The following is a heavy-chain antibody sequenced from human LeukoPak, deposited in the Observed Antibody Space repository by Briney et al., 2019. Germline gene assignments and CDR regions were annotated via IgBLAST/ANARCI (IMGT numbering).Heavy chain of an antibody. CDR3: ARDRPMYYYDSSGERWFDP. Sequence: SETLSLTCTVSGGSISSSSYYWGWIRQPAGKGLEWIGRIYTSGSTNYNPSLKSRVTMSVDTSKNQFSLKLSSVTAADTAVYYCARDRPMYYYDSSGERWFDPWGQGILVTVSS. D-gene: IGHD3-22*01. CDR2: IYTSGST. CDR1: GGSISSSSYY. V-gene: IGHV4-61*02. J-gene: IGHJ5*02.